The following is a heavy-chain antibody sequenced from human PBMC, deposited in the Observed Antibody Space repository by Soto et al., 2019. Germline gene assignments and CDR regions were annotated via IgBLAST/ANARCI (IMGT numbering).Heavy chain of an antibody. CDR2: IYPGDSDT. CDR3: ARINAHCSGGSCFPSWFDP. D-gene: IGHD2-15*01. V-gene: IGHV5-51*01. J-gene: IGHJ5*02. Sequence: PGESLKISCKGSGYSLTSYWTGWVRQMPGKGLEWMGIIYPGDSDTRYSPSFQGQVTISADKSISTAYLQWSSLKASDTAMYYCARINAHCSGGSCFPSWFDPWGQGTLVTVSS. CDR1: GYSLTSYW.